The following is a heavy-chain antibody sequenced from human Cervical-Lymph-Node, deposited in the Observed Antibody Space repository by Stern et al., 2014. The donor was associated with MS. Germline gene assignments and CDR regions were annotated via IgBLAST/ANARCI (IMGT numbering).Heavy chain of an antibody. CDR2: ISYDGSDN. CDR3: ARGGAVTSSEYYFDY. J-gene: IGHJ4*02. D-gene: IGHD4-17*01. V-gene: IGHV3-30*01. Sequence: MQLVESGGGVVQPGRSLRLSCAASGFTFSYHAMHWVRQAPGKGLEWVAVISYDGSDNYDAGSVKGRFTLSRNNSKNTLYLQMNSLRAEDTAVYYCARGGAVTSSEYYFDYWGQGTLVTVSS. CDR1: GFTFSYHA.